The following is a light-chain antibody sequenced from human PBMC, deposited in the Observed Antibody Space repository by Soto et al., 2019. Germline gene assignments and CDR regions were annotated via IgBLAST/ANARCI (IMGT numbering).Light chain of an antibody. CDR3: QQYNNWGT. Sequence: EIVMTQSPATLSVSPGERATLSCRASQSVSSNLAWYQQKPGQAPRLLIYGASTRATGIPARFSGSGSGTEFTLAISSLQSGDFAVYYCQQYNNWGTFGQGTKVEIK. V-gene: IGKV3-15*01. J-gene: IGKJ1*01. CDR2: GAS. CDR1: QSVSSN.